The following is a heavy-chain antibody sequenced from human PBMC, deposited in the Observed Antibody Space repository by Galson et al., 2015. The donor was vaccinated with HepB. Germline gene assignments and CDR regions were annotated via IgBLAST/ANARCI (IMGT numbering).Heavy chain of an antibody. D-gene: IGHD3-22*01. Sequence: SLRLSCAASGFTVSSNYMSWVRQAPGKGLEWVSVIYSGGSTYYADSVKGRFTISRDNSKNTLYLQMNSLGAEDTAVYYCARELHYYDRSGYYLWYFDLWGRGTLVTVSS. CDR2: IYSGGST. CDR3: ARELHYYDRSGYYLWYFDL. CDR1: GFTVSSNY. V-gene: IGHV3-66*02. J-gene: IGHJ2*01.